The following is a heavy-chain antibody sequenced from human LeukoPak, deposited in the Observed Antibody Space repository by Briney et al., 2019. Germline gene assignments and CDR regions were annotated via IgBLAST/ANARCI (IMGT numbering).Heavy chain of an antibody. CDR1: DGSISSSSYY. V-gene: IGHV4-39*01. J-gene: IGHJ4*02. CDR3: ARRNFWSGYFDY. D-gene: IGHD3-3*01. CDR2: IYYSGST. Sequence: SETLSLTCTVSDGSISSSSYYWGWIRQPPGKGLEWIGSIYYSGSTYYNPSLKSRVTISVDTSKNQFSLKLSSVTAADTAVYYCARRNFWSGYFDYWGQGTLVTVSS.